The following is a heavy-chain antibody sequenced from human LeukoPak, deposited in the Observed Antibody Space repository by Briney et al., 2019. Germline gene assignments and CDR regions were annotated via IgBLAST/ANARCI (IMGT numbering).Heavy chain of an antibody. D-gene: IGHD4-11*01. CDR3: ARVADYSNSAHADY. J-gene: IGHJ4*02. V-gene: IGHV3-30*03. CDR1: GFTFSSYA. Sequence: PGGSLRLSCAASGFTFSSYAMSWVRQAPGKGLEWVAVISYDGSNKYYADSVKGRFTISRDNSKNTLYLQMNSLRAEDTAVYYCARVADYSNSAHADYWGQGTLVTVSS. CDR2: ISYDGSNK.